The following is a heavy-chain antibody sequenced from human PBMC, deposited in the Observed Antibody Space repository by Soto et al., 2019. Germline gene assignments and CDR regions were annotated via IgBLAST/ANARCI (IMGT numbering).Heavy chain of an antibody. CDR1: GFTVSSNY. V-gene: IGHV3-66*01. CDR3: GIVATREGYYYGVDV. Sequence: PGGSLRLSCAASGFTVSSNYMSWVRQAPGKGLEWVSIIYSGGSTYYADSVKGRFTISRDNSKNTVYLQMNSLRAEDTAVYYCGIVATREGYYYGVDVWGQGTTVTVSS. J-gene: IGHJ6*02. CDR2: IYSGGST. D-gene: IGHD5-12*01.